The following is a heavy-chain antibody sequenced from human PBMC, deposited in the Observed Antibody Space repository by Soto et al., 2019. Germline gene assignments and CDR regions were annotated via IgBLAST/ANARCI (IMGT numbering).Heavy chain of an antibody. CDR1: SGPSRSHN. CDR2: IYHTGDT. D-gene: IGHD3-10*01. V-gene: IGHV4-59*08. Sequence: QVQLQQSGPGLVKPSETLSLTCTVSSGPSRSHNWGWIRQPPGGGLEWIGYIYHTGDTSYNPSLSSRVTISADTSTNHISLTLRSVTAADTAVYYSGRQGIGDLHGLVDVWGQGTRVSVSS. J-gene: IGHJ6*02. CDR3: GRQGIGDLHGLVDV.